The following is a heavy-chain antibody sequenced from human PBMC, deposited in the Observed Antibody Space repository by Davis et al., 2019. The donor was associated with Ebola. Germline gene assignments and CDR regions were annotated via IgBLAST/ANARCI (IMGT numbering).Heavy chain of an antibody. CDR1: GFTFSSYS. V-gene: IGHV3-21*04. D-gene: IGHD6-13*01. J-gene: IGHJ6*02. Sequence: GESLKISCAASGFTFSSYSMNWVRQAPGKGLEWVSSISSSSSYIYYADSVKGRFTISRDNAKNSLYLQMNSLRAEDTAVYYCARDLGSSSWPKSRKSRGMDVWGQGTTVTVSS. CDR3: ARDLGSSSWPKSRKSRGMDV. CDR2: ISSSSSYI.